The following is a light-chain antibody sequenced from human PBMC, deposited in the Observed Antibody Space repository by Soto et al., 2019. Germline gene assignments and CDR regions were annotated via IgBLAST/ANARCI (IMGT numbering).Light chain of an antibody. CDR2: DVS. CDR1: SSDVGGYNY. J-gene: IGLJ2*01. Sequence: QSALTQPASVSGSPGQSITISCTGTSSDVGGYNYVSWYQQHPGKAPKLMIYDVSNRPSGVSKRFSGSKSGNTASLTISGRQAEDEADYYCSSYTSSSPVVFGGGTKLNVL. V-gene: IGLV2-14*01. CDR3: SSYTSSSPVV.